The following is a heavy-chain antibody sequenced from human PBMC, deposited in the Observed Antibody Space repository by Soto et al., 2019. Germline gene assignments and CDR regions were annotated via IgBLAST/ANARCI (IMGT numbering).Heavy chain of an antibody. J-gene: IGHJ4*01. Sequence: QLQLQESGPGLVKPSETLSLTCSVSDGSITSSNYYWGWIRQPPGKGLEWLGSIYYTGSTSYSNASLKNRLTTSVDPSKSQFSLKLSSVTVADTAVYFCATHWRGISKVYFDYWGQEPRSPSPQ. CDR3: ATHWRGISKVYFDY. D-gene: IGHD3-3*01. CDR2: IYYTGSTS. CDR1: DGSITSSNYY. V-gene: IGHV4-39*01.